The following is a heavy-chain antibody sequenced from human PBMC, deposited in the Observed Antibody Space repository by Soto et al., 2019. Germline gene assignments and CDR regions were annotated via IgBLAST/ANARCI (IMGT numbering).Heavy chain of an antibody. V-gene: IGHV4-59*03. Sequence: QVQLQESGPGLVKPSETLSLTCTVSAGSITDYFWNWIRQPPGKGLEWIGFIHHMGTSMSNPCLRSRLSMSADTTKGELSLNLRAVTAADTAVYYCAKWNEMKRSVDDWGQGILVTVSS. CDR2: IHHMGTS. J-gene: IGHJ4*02. CDR1: AGSITDYF. D-gene: IGHD1-1*01. CDR3: AKWNEMKRSVDD.